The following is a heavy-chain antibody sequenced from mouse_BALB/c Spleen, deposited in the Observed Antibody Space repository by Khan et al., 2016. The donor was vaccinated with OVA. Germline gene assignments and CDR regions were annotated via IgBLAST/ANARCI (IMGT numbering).Heavy chain of an antibody. Sequence: EVELVESGGDLVKPGGSLKLSCAASGFTFSSYSMSWVRQTPDKRLEWVASISSGGDFTYYPDSVKGRFTISRDNAKNTLYLQMSDLKSEATAMCYCADHLTGSFAYWGQGTLVTVSA. V-gene: IGHV5-6*01. CDR1: GFTFSSYS. CDR3: ADHLTGSFAY. CDR2: ISSGGDFT. J-gene: IGHJ3*01. D-gene: IGHD4-1*01.